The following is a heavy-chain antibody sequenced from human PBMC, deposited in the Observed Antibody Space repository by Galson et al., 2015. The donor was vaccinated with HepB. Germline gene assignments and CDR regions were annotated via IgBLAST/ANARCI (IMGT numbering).Heavy chain of an antibody. D-gene: IGHD2-2*01. CDR2: INSGGSYT. J-gene: IGHJ4*02. CDR3: ARVRYEIDSNFDY. CDR1: GFVFEDYY. V-gene: IGHV3-11*06. Sequence: SLRLSCAASGFVFEDYYMIWIRQAPGKGLEWVSHINSGGSYTNNASLKGRFTISRDNAKKSLYLQMSSLRAEDSAVYYCARVRYEIDSNFDYWGQGTLVTVSS.